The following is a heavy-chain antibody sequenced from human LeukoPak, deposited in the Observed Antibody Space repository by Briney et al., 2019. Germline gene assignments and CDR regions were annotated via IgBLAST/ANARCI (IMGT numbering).Heavy chain of an antibody. Sequence: PSETLSLTCTVSGGSISSSSYYWGWIRQPPGKGLEWIGSIYYSGSTYYNPSLKSRVTISVDTSKNQFSLKLSSVTAADTAVYYCARVNSGYDWAYYYYYGMDVWGQGTTVTVSS. CDR2: IYYSGST. CDR1: GGSISSSSYY. J-gene: IGHJ6*02. V-gene: IGHV4-39*07. CDR3: ARVNSGYDWAYYYYYGMDV. D-gene: IGHD5-12*01.